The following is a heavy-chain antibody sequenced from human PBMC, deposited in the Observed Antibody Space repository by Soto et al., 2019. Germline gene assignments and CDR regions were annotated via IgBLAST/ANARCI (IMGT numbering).Heavy chain of an antibody. D-gene: IGHD4-17*01. CDR2: IPQDGVDG. Sequence: DVKLVESGGGLVQPGDSLRLSCEVSGFTFSMYSMSWVRQSPGKGLEWVAKIPQDGVDGHYADSVRGRFTISRDNSKNTLYLQMNSLRAEDTAVYYCAKDKSRGVTVTPDYWGQGTLVTVSS. V-gene: IGHV3-7*03. J-gene: IGHJ4*02. CDR3: AKDKSRGVTVTPDY. CDR1: GFTFSMYS.